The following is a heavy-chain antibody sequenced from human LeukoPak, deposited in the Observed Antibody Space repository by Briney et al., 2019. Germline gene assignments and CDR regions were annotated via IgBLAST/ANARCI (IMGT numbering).Heavy chain of an antibody. Sequence: SETLSLTCTVSGGSISSYYWSWIRQPPGKGLEWIGYIYYSGSTNYNPSLKSRVTISVDTSKNQFSLKLISVTAADTAVYYCARRLRYFDTNQNWFDPWGQGALVTVSS. CDR3: ARRLRYFDTNQNWFDP. D-gene: IGHD3-9*01. CDR1: GGSISSYY. V-gene: IGHV4-59*12. J-gene: IGHJ5*02. CDR2: IYYSGST.